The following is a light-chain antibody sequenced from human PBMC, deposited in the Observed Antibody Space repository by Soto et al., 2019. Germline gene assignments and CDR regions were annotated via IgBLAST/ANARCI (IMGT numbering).Light chain of an antibody. CDR2: GAF. V-gene: IGKV3-20*01. J-gene: IGKJ1*01. Sequence: EIVLTQSPGTLSLSPGERATLSCRASQSVNSSYLAWYQQKPGLAPRLLIYGAFRKITGVPDRFSGSGSGTDFSLSISRLEPEDFAVYYCHQYGSSAWTFGQGTKVEIK. CDR3: HQYGSSAWT. CDR1: QSVNSSY.